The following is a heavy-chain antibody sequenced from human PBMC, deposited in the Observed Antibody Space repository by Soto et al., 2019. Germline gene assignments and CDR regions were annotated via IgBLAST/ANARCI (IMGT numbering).Heavy chain of an antibody. Sequence: ASVKVSCKASGGTFSSYAISWVRQAPGQGREWMGGIIPIFGTANYAQKFQGRVTITADKSTSTAYMELSSLRSEDTAVYYCARDYDSSGYYYFDYWGQGTLVTVSS. CDR3: ARDYDSSGYYYFDY. CDR2: IIPIFGTA. D-gene: IGHD3-22*01. CDR1: GGTFSSYA. V-gene: IGHV1-69*06. J-gene: IGHJ4*02.